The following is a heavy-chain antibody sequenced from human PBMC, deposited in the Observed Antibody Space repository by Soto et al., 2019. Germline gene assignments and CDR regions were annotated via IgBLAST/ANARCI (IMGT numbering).Heavy chain of an antibody. J-gene: IGHJ4*02. CDR1: DYTFSSYG. CDR3: ARDDYVSGSYFGY. CDR2: ISASNGNT. Sequence: QVQLVQSGAEVKKPGASVKVSCKASDYTFSSYGISWVRQAPGQGLEWMGWISASNGNTNYAQKLQGRVTMTTDTSTSTAYPELRSLRSDDTAVYYCARDDYVSGSYFGYWGQGTLVTVSS. V-gene: IGHV1-18*01. D-gene: IGHD3-10*01.